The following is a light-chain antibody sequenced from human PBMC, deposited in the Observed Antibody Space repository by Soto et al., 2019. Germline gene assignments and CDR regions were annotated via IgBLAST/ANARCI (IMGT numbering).Light chain of an antibody. CDR2: GAS. V-gene: IGKV3-15*01. Sequence: EILIAQSPATLSVSPGGRATLACRASQSISDTLAWYQQTTGQPPRILIHGASTRATGFPARFSGSGSGTDFTLTISRLQSEDVEVYYCQQYNNWPWTFGQGTKVDIK. CDR3: QQYNNWPWT. CDR1: QSISDT. J-gene: IGKJ1*01.